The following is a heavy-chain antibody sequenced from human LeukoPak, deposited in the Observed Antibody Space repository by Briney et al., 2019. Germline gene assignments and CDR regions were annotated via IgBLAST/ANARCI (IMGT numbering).Heavy chain of an antibody. Sequence: SETLSLTCTVSGGSISSSSYYWGWIRQPPGKGLEWIGSIYYSGSTYYNPSLKSRVTISVDTSKNQFSLKLSSVTAADTAVYYCARYCSSTSCYYYYYGMDVWGQGTTVTVSS. CDR1: GGSISSSSYY. D-gene: IGHD2-2*01. V-gene: IGHV4-39*01. J-gene: IGHJ6*02. CDR2: IYYSGST. CDR3: ARYCSSTSCYYYYYGMDV.